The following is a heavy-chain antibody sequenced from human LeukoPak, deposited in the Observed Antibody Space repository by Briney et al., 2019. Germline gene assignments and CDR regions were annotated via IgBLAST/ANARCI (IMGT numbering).Heavy chain of an antibody. Sequence: ASVKVSCKASGYTFTSYGISWVRQAPGQGLEWRGWISAYNGNTNYAQKLQGRVTMTTDTSTSTAYMELRSLRSDDTAVYYCARVIWGDCSGGSCSDAFDIWGQGTMVTVSS. CDR1: GYTFTSYG. J-gene: IGHJ3*02. CDR3: ARVIWGDCSGGSCSDAFDI. V-gene: IGHV1-18*01. D-gene: IGHD2-15*01. CDR2: ISAYNGNT.